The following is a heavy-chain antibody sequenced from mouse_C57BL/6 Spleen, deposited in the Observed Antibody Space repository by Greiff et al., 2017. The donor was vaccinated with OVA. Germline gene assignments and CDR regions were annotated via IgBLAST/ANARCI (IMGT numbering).Heavy chain of an antibody. Sequence: VQLKQSGPELVKPGASVKIPCKASGYTFTDYNMDWVKQSHGKSLEWIGDINPNNGGTIYNQKFKGKATLTVDKSSSTAYMELRSLTSEDTAVYYCARSVHGGFDYWGQGTTLTVSS. CDR3: ARSVHGGFDY. V-gene: IGHV1-18*01. CDR1: GYTFTDYN. J-gene: IGHJ2*01. CDR2: INPNNGGT.